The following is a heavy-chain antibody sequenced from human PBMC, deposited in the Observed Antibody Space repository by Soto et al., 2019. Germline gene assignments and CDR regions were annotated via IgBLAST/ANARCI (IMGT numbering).Heavy chain of an antibody. CDR1: GYTFTSYA. CDR3: ARSLALKYWFDP. CDR2: INAGNGNT. V-gene: IGHV1-3*05. D-gene: IGHD1-26*01. J-gene: IGHJ5*02. Sequence: QVQLVQSGAEEKKPGASVKVSCKASGYTFTSYAMHWLRQAPGQRLEWMGWINAGNGNTKYSQKFQGRVTITRDTSESTAYMELSSLRSEDTAVYYCARSLALKYWFDPWGQGTLVTVSS.